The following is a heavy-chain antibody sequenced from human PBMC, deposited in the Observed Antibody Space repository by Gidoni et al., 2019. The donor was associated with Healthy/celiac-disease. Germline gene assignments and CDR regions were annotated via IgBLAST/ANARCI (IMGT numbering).Heavy chain of an antibody. J-gene: IGHJ4*02. CDR1: GGSISSYY. CDR3: ARDPYGDSFDY. CDR2: IYYSGST. Sequence: QVQLQESGPGLVKPSETLSLTCTVSGGSISSYYWSWIRQPPGKGLEWIGYIYYSGSTNYNPSLKSRVTISVDTSKNQFSLKLSSVTAADTAVYYCARDPYGDSFDYWGQGTLVTVSS. D-gene: IGHD4-17*01. V-gene: IGHV4-59*01.